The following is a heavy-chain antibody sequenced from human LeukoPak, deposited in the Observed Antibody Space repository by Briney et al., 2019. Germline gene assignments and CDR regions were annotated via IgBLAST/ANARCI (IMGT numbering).Heavy chain of an antibody. V-gene: IGHV4-59*01. J-gene: IGHJ5*02. Sequence: SETLSLTCTVSGGSISSYYWSWIRQPPGKGLEWIGYIYYSGSTNYNPSLKSRVTISVDTSKNQFSLKLSSVTAADTAVYYCARARYNWFDPWGQGTLVTVSS. CDR3: ARARYNWFDP. CDR1: GGSISSYY. D-gene: IGHD3-16*02. CDR2: IYYSGST.